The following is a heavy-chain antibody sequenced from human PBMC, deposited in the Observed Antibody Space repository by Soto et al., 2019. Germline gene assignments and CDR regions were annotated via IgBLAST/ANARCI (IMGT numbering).Heavy chain of an antibody. V-gene: IGHV1-3*01. CDR1: GYTYTNFK. Sequence: ASVKVSCKASGYTYTNFKIHWVRQAPGQGLEWMGWINPGNGDTDYSQKFQGRVTLTADTSTSTAYMEMSGLRFEDTAIYYCARGGSGSYAPYNYGLDVWGQGTTVTVSS. J-gene: IGHJ6*02. CDR2: INPGNGDT. CDR3: ARGGSGSYAPYNYGLDV. D-gene: IGHD3-10*01.